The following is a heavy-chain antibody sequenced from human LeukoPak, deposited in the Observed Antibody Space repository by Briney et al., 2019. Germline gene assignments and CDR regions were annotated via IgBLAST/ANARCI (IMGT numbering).Heavy chain of an antibody. CDR3: AKGNFDWLPLDAFDI. J-gene: IGHJ3*02. Sequence: PGGSLRLSCAASGFTFSSYVMSWVRQAPGKGLEWVSGISGSIGSTYYAADSVKGRFTISRDNSKNTLYLEMNSLRAEDTAVYYCAKGNFDWLPLDAFDIWGQGTMVTVSS. V-gene: IGHV3-23*01. D-gene: IGHD3-9*01. CDR1: GFTFSSYV. CDR2: ISGSIGST.